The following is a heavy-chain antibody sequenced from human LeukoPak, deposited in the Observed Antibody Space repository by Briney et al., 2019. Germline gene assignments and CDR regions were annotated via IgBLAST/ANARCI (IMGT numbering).Heavy chain of an antibody. CDR3: ARERVTNNWFDP. D-gene: IGHD4-11*01. Sequence: ASVKVSCKASGYTFTSYGISWVRQAPGQGLEWMGWISAYNGNTNYAQKFQGRVTITRDTSASTAYMELSSLRSEDTAVYYCARERVTNNWFDPWGQGTLVTVSS. CDR1: GYTFTSYG. V-gene: IGHV1-18*01. CDR2: ISAYNGNT. J-gene: IGHJ5*02.